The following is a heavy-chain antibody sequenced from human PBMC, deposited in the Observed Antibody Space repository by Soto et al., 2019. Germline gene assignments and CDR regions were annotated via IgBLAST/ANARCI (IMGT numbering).Heavy chain of an antibody. D-gene: IGHD5-12*01. J-gene: IGHJ4*02. V-gene: IGHV4-4*07. CDR3: AREGSYSAYNFAHGIQLWSFDF. CDR2: IFSSGST. CDR1: GGSINTFY. Sequence: SETLSLTCTVSGGSINTFYWSWVRQPAGKGLEWIGRIFSSGSTSFNPSLESRVAMSVDTSKNHFSLNLSSVTAADMAVYYCAREGSYSAYNFAHGIQLWSFDFWGQGALVSVSS.